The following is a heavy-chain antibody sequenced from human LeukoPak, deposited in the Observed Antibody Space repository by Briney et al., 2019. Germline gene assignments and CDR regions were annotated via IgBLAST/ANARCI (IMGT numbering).Heavy chain of an antibody. D-gene: IGHD3-22*01. J-gene: IGHJ3*02. CDR3: ACLTTADAFDI. Sequence: PSQTLSLTCTVSGGSISSDNYYWSWIRQPPGKGLEWIGYIYDSGSTNYNPSLKSRVTISVDTSKNQFSLKLSSVTAADTAVYYCACLTTADAFDIWGQGTMVTVSS. V-gene: IGHV4-61*01. CDR1: GGSISSDNYY. CDR2: IYDSGST.